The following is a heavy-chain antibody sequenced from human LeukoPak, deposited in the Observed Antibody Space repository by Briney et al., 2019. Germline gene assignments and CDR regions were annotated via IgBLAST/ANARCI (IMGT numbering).Heavy chain of an antibody. V-gene: IGHV3-21*01. CDR3: ARGGYGTSWSHFDY. CDR1: GFTFSSYS. D-gene: IGHD6-13*01. J-gene: IGHJ4*02. Sequence: GGSLRLSCAASGFTFSSYSMNWVRPAPGKGLEWVSSISRTSDYIYYADSLKGRFTISRDNAKNSLYLQMNSLSAEDTAMYYCARGGYGTSWSHFDYWGQGTLVTVSS. CDR2: ISRTSDYI.